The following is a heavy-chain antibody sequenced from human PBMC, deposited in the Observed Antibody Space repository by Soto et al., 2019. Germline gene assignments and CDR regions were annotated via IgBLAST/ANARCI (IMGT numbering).Heavy chain of an antibody. CDR2: IQYRGST. V-gene: IGHV4-31*11. Sequence: SETLSLTCAVCGGSVTGYYWSWIRQHPGKGLEWIGCIQYRGSTYYNPSLKSRVTISVDTSENQLSLKLTSVTAADTAVYYCARGVLAWGQGILVTVSS. CDR1: GGSVTGYY. D-gene: IGHD3-3*01. CDR3: ARGVLA. J-gene: IGHJ4*02.